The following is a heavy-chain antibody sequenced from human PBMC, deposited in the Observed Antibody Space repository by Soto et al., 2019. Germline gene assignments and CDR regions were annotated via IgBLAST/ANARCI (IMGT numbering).Heavy chain of an antibody. J-gene: IGHJ4*02. CDR3: AKVLVKTMDTREFDY. CDR2: ISGSGGST. Sequence: GGSLRLSCAASGFTFSSYAMSWVRQAPGKGLEWVSAISGSGGSTYYADSVKGRFTISRDNSKNTLYLQMNSLRAEDTAVYYCAKVLVKTMDTREFDYWGQGTLVTVSS. D-gene: IGHD5-18*01. CDR1: GFTFSSYA. V-gene: IGHV3-23*01.